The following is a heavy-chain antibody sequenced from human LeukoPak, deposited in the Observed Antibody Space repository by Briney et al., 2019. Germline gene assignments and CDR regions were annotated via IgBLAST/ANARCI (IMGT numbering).Heavy chain of an antibody. CDR3: ARVGHYGGNSGTQSDY. J-gene: IGHJ4*02. CDR1: GGSISSNNW. D-gene: IGHD4-23*01. Sequence: PSGTLSLTCAVSGGSISSNNWWSWVRQPPGKGLEWIGEIYHSGSTNYNPSLKSRVTISVDKSKNQFSLKLSSVTAADTAVYYCARVGHYGGNSGTQSDYWGQGTLVTVSS. V-gene: IGHV4-4*02. CDR2: IYHSGST.